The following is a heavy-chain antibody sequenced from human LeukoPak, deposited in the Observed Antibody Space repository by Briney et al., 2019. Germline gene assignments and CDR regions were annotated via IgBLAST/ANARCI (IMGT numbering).Heavy chain of an antibody. D-gene: IGHD3-22*01. CDR3: VRSSYDSSLRFDDY. J-gene: IGHJ4*02. CDR1: GYTFTAYY. V-gene: IGHV1-2*02. CDR2: LNPYSGDT. Sequence: ASVKVSCKASGYTFTAYYLHWVRQAPGQGLEWIGWLNPYSGDTNYAQNFQGRVTMTRDTSINTAYMELSRLRSDDTAVYYCVRSSYDSSLRFDDYWGQGTLVTVSS.